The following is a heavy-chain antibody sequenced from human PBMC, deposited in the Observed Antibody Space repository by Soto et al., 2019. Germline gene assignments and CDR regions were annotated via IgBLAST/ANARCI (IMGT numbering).Heavy chain of an antibody. D-gene: IGHD4-17*01. V-gene: IGHV4-59*08. CDR3: ARARYGDPMFFDY. CDR1: GGSISSYY. J-gene: IGHJ4*02. CDR2: TYYSGST. Sequence: SETLSLTCTVSGGSISSYYWSWIRQPPGKGLEWIGYTYYSGSTNYNPSLKSRVTIPVDTSKNQFSLKLSSVTAADTAVYYCARARYGDPMFFDYWGRGTLVTVSS.